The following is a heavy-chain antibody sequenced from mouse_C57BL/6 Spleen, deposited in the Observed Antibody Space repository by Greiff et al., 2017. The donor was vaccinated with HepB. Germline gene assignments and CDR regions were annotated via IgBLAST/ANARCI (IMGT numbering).Heavy chain of an antibody. CDR3: ARSTIYDGYSFDY. V-gene: IGHV1-52*01. J-gene: IGHJ2*01. Sequence: QVQLQQPGAELVRPGSSVKLSCKASGYTFTSYWMHWVKQRPIQGLEWIGNIDPSDSETHYNQKFKDKATLTVDKSSSTAYMQRSSLTSEDSAVYDCARSTIYDGYSFDYWGQGTTLTVSS. CDR2: IDPSDSET. D-gene: IGHD2-3*01. CDR1: GYTFTSYW.